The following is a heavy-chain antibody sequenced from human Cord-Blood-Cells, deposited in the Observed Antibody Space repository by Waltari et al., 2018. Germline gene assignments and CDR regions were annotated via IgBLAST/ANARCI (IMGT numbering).Heavy chain of an antibody. J-gene: IGHJ6*02. CDR3: ARGPERPSYYYYGMDV. CDR1: GYTFTGDY. Sequence: QVQLVQSGAEVKKPGASVKVSCKASGYTFTGDYMHWVRQAPGQGLERMGWINPNSGGTNYAKKFQGRVTMTRDRSISTVYMELGGLRADDTAVYCCARGPERPSYYYYGMDVWGQGTTVTVSS. V-gene: IGHV1-2*02. D-gene: IGHD1-1*01. CDR2: INPNSGGT.